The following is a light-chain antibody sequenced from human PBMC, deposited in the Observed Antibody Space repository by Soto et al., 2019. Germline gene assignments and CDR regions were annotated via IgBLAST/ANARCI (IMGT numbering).Light chain of an antibody. Sequence: DIQMTQSPSTLSASVGDRVTITCRASQSISSWLAWYQQKPGKAPKLLIYDASRLESGVPSRFSCSGSGTEFTLNISSLQHDDFATYYCQQYNSYSRTFGQGPKVEIK. J-gene: IGKJ1*01. V-gene: IGKV1-5*01. CDR1: QSISSW. CDR3: QQYNSYSRT. CDR2: DAS.